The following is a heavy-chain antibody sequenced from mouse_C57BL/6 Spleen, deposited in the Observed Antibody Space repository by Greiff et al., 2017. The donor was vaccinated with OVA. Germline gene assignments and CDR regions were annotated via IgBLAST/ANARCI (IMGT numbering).Heavy chain of an antibody. D-gene: IGHD1-1*01. CDR3: TKFPNYYGSTYYFDY. CDR1: GFNIKDDY. Sequence: EVQRVESGAELVRPGASVKLSCTASGFNIKDDYMPWVKQRPEQGLEWIGWIDPENGDTEYASKFHGKATITADTSSNTAYLQLSSLTTEDTAVYYCTKFPNYYGSTYYFDYWGQGTTLTVSS. V-gene: IGHV14-4*01. J-gene: IGHJ2*01. CDR2: IDPENGDT.